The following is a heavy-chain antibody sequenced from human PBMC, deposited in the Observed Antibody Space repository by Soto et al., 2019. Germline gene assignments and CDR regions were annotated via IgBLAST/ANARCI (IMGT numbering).Heavy chain of an antibody. CDR1: GFTFSSYG. D-gene: IGHD2-21*02. CDR3: AKATGGNSWAYFDY. CDR2: ISYDGSNK. Sequence: QVQLVESGGGVVQPGRSPRLSCAASGFTFSSYGMHWVRQAPGKGLEWVAVISYDGSNKYYADSVKGRFTISRDNSKNTLYLQMNSLRAEDTAVYYCAKATGGNSWAYFDYWGQGTLVTVSS. J-gene: IGHJ4*02. V-gene: IGHV3-30*18.